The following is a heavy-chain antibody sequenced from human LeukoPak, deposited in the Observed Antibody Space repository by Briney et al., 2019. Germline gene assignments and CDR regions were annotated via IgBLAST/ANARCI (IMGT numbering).Heavy chain of an antibody. CDR1: GFTFSSYS. D-gene: IGHD5-24*01. CDR3: ASEQSPDY. J-gene: IGHJ4*02. V-gene: IGHV3-7*01. CDR2: IKQDGSEK. Sequence: GGSLRLSCAASGFTFSSYSMNWVRQAPGKGLEWVANIKQDGSEKYYVDSVKGRFTISRDNAKNSLYLQMNSLRAEDTAVYYRASEQSPDYWGQGTLVTVSS.